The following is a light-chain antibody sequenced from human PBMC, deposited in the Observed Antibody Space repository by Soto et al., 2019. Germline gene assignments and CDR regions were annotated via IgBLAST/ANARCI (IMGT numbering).Light chain of an antibody. CDR3: YSAAGIDLVV. V-gene: IGLV3-27*01. CDR2: NDS. CDR1: VLAKKY. Sequence: SYELTQPSSVSVSPGQTARITCSGDVLAKKYARWFQQKPGQAPVLLIYNDSDRPSGIPERFSGSGSGTTVTLTISGAQVEDEADYYCYSAAGIDLVVFGVGTQVTFL. J-gene: IGLJ2*01.